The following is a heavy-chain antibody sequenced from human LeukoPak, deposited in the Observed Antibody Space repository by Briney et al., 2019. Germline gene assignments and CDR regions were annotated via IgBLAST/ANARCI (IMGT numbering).Heavy chain of an antibody. CDR2: INPHSGGT. Sequence: ASVKVSCKASGYTFSDYYIHWVRQAPGQGLEWMGWINPHSGGTNSAQKFQGRVTMTRDTSISTAYMELNNLRSDDAAVYYCMRSVGSTNWYAYWGQGTHVSVSS. CDR3: MRSVGSTNWYAY. D-gene: IGHD2-15*01. CDR1: GYTFSDYY. V-gene: IGHV1-2*02. J-gene: IGHJ5*01.